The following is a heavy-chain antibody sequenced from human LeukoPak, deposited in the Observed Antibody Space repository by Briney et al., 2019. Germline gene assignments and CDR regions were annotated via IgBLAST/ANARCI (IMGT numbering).Heavy chain of an antibody. CDR3: GRDFLGESGAGGP. D-gene: IGHD3-10*01. CDR1: GFTFSSYT. J-gene: IGHJ5*02. V-gene: IGHV3-21*01. Sequence: GVSLRLSCTASGFTFSSYTMNWVRQAPGKGLEWASSISPSGSSTWHADSVKGRFTISRDNAKNSVHLQMTNLRVDDTAVYYCGRDFLGESGAGGPWGQGILVTVSS. CDR2: ISPSGSST.